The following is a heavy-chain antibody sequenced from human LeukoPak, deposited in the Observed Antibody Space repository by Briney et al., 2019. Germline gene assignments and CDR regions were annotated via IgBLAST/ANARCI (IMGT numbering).Heavy chain of an antibody. D-gene: IGHD4-17*01. V-gene: IGHV1-18*01. CDR3: ARGGDPRYGDHYYFDY. J-gene: IGHJ4*02. CDR1: GYTFTSYY. Sequence: ASVKVSCKASGYTFTSYYISWVRQAPGQGLEWTGCISTYNGNTNYAQKLQGRVTMTTDTSTSTAYMELRSLRSDDTAVYYCARGGDPRYGDHYYFDYWGQGTLVTISS. CDR2: ISTYNGNT.